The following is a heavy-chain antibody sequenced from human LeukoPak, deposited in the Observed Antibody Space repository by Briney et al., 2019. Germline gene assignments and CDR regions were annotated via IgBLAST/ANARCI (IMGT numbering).Heavy chain of an antibody. V-gene: IGHV1-2*02. CDR3: AGAGYCSGGSCYSRVSDAFDI. J-gene: IGHJ3*02. CDR2: INPNSGGT. Sequence: ASVKVSCKASGYTFTGYYMHWVRQAPGQGLEWMGWINPNSGGTSCAQKFQGRVTMTRDTSISTAYMELSRLRSDDTAVYYCAGAGYCSGGSCYSRVSDAFDIWGQGTMVTVSS. D-gene: IGHD2-15*01. CDR1: GYTFTGYY.